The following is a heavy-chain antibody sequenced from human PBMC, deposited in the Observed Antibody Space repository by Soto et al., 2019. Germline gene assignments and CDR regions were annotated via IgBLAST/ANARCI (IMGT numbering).Heavy chain of an antibody. V-gene: IGHV4-39*01. CDR2: IYYSGST. CDR3: ARRLYYDSSGFEGGGMDV. J-gene: IGHJ6*02. CDR1: ACSITSSRYY. D-gene: IGHD3-22*01. Sequence: SETLPLTCTLSACSITSSRYYWGRRRLPPGKGLEWIGSIYYSGSTYYNPSLKSRVTISVDTSKNQFSLKLSSVTAADTAVYYCARRLYYDSSGFEGGGMDVWGQGTTVS.